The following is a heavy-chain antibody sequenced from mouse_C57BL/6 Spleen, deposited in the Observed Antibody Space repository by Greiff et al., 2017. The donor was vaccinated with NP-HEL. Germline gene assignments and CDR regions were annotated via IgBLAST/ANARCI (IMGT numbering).Heavy chain of an antibody. CDR1: GFNIKDYY. J-gene: IGHJ1*03. Sequence: DVKLVESGAELVKPGASVKLSCTASGFNIKDYYMHWVKQRTEQGLEWIGRIDPEDGETKYAPKFQGKATITADTSSNTAYLQLSSLTSEDTAVYYCAFYYGSSYRWYFDVWGTGTTVTVSS. V-gene: IGHV14-2*01. CDR3: AFYYGSSYRWYFDV. CDR2: IDPEDGET. D-gene: IGHD1-1*01.